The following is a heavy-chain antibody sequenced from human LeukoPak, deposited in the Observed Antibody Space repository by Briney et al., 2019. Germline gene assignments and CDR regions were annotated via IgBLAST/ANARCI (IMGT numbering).Heavy chain of an antibody. D-gene: IGHD2-8*01. J-gene: IGHJ1*01. Sequence: SETLSLTCTVSGGSISSGNYYWGWIRQPPGKGLEWIGSIYSGSTYSNPSLKSRVIISVDTSKNQFSLKLSSVTAADTAVYYCARHVSDIGFQQWGQGTLLTVSS. V-gene: IGHV4-39*01. CDR1: GGSISSGNYY. CDR3: ARHVSDIGFQQ. CDR2: IYSGST.